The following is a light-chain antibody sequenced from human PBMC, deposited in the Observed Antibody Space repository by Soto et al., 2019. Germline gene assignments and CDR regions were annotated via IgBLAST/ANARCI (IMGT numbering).Light chain of an antibody. CDR1: QVINSY. J-gene: IGKJ4*01. Sequence: DIQLTQSPSFLSASVGDRVTITCRASQVINSYLAWYQQKPGKAPKLLIYAASNLQSGVPSRFSGSGAGTEFTLTSSSLQPEDFASYYCQQLNSYPLTFGGGTKVEIK. V-gene: IGKV1-9*01. CDR2: AAS. CDR3: QQLNSYPLT.